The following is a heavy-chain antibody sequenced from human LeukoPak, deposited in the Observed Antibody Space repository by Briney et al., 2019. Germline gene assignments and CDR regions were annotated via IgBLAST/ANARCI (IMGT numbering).Heavy chain of an antibody. CDR1: GFTFSSYS. Sequence: GGSLRLSCAASGFTFSSYSMNWVRQAPGKGLEWVSSISSSSSYIYYADSVKGRFTISRDNAKNSLYLQMNSLRAEGTAVYYCARGGDMVRGVITYFDYWGQGALVTVSS. V-gene: IGHV3-21*01. CDR3: ARGGDMVRGVITYFDY. D-gene: IGHD3-10*01. CDR2: ISSSSSYI. J-gene: IGHJ4*02.